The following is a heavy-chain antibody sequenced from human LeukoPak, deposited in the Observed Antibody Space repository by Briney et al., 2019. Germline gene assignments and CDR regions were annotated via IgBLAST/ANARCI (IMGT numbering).Heavy chain of an antibody. J-gene: IGHJ4*02. V-gene: IGHV3-7*01. Sequence: GGSLRLSCAASGFTFSSYWMTWVRQAPGKGLEWVANIKQDGSEKYYVDSVKGQFTISRDNTENSLYLQMNSLRAEDTAVYYCARDRVGDHWGQGTLVTVSS. CDR1: GFTFSSYW. CDR3: ARDRVGDH. CDR2: IKQDGSEK. D-gene: IGHD3-10*01.